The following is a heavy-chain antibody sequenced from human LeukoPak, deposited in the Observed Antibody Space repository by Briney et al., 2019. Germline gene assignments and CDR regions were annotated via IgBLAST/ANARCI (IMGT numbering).Heavy chain of an antibody. CDR1: GYTFTGYY. V-gene: IGHV1-2*02. Sequence: ASAKVSCKASGYTFTGYYMHWVRQAPGQGLEWMGWINPNSGGTNYAQKFQGRVTMTRDTSISTAYMELSRLRSDDTAVYYCARDPRYGDHVDYWGQGTLVTVSS. CDR2: INPNSGGT. J-gene: IGHJ4*02. CDR3: ARDPRYGDHVDY. D-gene: IGHD3-10*01.